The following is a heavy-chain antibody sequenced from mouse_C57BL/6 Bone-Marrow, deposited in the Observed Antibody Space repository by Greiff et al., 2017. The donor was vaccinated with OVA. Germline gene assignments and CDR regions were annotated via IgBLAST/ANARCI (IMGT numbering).Heavy chain of an antibody. D-gene: IGHD2-4*01. Sequence: VHVKQSGPELVKPGASVKISCKASGYSFTGYYMNWVKQSPEKSLEWIGEINPSTGGTTYNQKFKAKATLTVDKSSSTAYMQLKSLTSEDSAVYYCARLNYDYDLPGSDYWGQGTSVTVSS. V-gene: IGHV1-42*01. CDR3: ARLNYDYDLPGSDY. J-gene: IGHJ4*01. CDR1: GYSFTGYY. CDR2: INPSTGGT.